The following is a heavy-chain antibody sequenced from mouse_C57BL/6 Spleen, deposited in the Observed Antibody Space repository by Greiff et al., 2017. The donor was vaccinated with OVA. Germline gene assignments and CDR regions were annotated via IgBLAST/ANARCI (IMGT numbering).Heavy chain of an antibody. D-gene: IGHD3-2*02. CDR2: IDPENGDT. CDR3: TTQTAQALYYYAMDY. Sequence: VQLQQSGAELVKPGASVKLSCTASGFNIKDYYMHWVKQRPEQGLEWIGWIDPENGDTEYASKFQGKATITADTSSNTAYLQLSSLTSEDTAVYYCTTQTAQALYYYAMDYWGQGTSVTVSS. J-gene: IGHJ4*01. CDR1: GFNIKDYY. V-gene: IGHV14-4*01.